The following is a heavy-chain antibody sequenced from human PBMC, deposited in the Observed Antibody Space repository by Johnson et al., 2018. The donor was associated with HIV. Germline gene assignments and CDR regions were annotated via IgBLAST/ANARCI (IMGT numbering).Heavy chain of an antibody. CDR2: ISSDESNK. D-gene: IGHD3-22*01. V-gene: IGHV3-30*04. CDR3: ARDRAIVVAYDAFDI. CDR1: GFTFSTYA. J-gene: IGHJ3*02. Sequence: QVQLVESGGGVVQPGRSLRLSCAASGFTFSTYAMHWVRQAPGKGLEWVAVISSDESNKYYADSVKGRFTISRDNSKNTLYLQMNSLRPEDTAVYYCARDRAIVVAYDAFDIWGQGTMVTVSS.